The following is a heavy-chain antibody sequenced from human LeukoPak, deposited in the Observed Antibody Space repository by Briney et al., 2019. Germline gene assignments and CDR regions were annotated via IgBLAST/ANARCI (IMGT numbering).Heavy chain of an antibody. CDR1: GGTFSSYA. J-gene: IGHJ4*02. CDR2: IIPIFGTA. CDR3: ARAVLVRSPFDN. D-gene: IGHD3-3*01. Sequence: ASVKVSCKASGGTFSSYAISWVRQAPGQGLEWMGGIIPIFGTANYAQKFQGRVTMTTDTPTSTVYMELRSLRSEDTAVYYCARAVLVRSPFDNWGQGTLVTVSS. V-gene: IGHV1-69*05.